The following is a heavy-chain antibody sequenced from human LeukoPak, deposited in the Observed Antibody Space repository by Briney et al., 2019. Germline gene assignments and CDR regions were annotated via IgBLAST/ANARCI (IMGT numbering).Heavy chain of an antibody. CDR2: IYYSGST. D-gene: IGHD1-26*01. CDR1: GGSISSYY. CDR3: ARARYRVPEAFDY. J-gene: IGHJ4*02. V-gene: IGHV4-59*01. Sequence: SETLSLTCTVSGGSISSYYWSWIRQPPGKGLEWIGYIYYSGSTNYNPSLKSRVSISVDTSKNQFSLKLSSVTAADTAVYYCARARYRVPEAFDYWGQGTLVTVSS.